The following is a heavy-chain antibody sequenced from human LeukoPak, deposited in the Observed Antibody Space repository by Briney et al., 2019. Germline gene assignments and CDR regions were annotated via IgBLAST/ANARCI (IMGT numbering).Heavy chain of an antibody. CDR1: GFTVSSNY. CDR2: IYSGGST. J-gene: IGHJ4*02. D-gene: IGHD1-26*01. V-gene: IGHV3-53*01. Sequence: GGSLRLSCAASGFTVSSNYMSWVRQAPGKGLEWVSVIYSGGSTYYADSVKGRFTISRDNAKNSLYLQMNSLRAEDTAVYYCARLPGGSPDYWGQGTLVTVSS. CDR3: ARLPGGSPDY.